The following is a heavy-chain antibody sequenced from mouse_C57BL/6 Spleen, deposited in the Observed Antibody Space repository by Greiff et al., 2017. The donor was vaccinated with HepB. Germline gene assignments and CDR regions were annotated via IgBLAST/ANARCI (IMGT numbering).Heavy chain of an antibody. D-gene: IGHD3-2*02. J-gene: IGHJ2*01. CDR2: IDPSDSYT. CDR1: GYTFTSYW. Sequence: QVQLQQPGAELVKPGASVKLSCKASGYTFTSYWMQWVKQRPGQGLEWIGEIDPSDSYTNYNQKFKGKATLTVDTSSSTAYMQLSSLTSEDSAVYYCAIGHSAVDYWGQGTTLTVSS. V-gene: IGHV1-50*01. CDR3: AIGHSAVDY.